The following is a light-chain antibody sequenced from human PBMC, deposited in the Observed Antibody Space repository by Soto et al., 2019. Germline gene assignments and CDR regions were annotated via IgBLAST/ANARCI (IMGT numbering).Light chain of an antibody. Sequence: EISLTRSPFTLSLSRVERAPLSSLASQTVRNNYLAWYQQKPGQAPRLLIYDASSRATGIPDRISGGGSGTDFTLTISRLEPEDFAVYYCQQFSSYPLTFGGGTKVDI. CDR2: DAS. J-gene: IGKJ4*01. CDR3: QQFSSYPLT. CDR1: QTVRNNY. V-gene: IGKV3-20*01.